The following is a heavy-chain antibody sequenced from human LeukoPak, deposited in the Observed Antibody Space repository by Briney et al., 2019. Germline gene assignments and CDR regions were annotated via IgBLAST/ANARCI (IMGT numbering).Heavy chain of an antibody. J-gene: IGHJ4*02. D-gene: IGHD5-24*01. CDR2: INGDGSST. CDR1: GFTFSSYW. V-gene: IGHV3-74*01. Sequence: GGSLRLSCAASGFTFSSYWMHWVRQAPGKGLVWVSRINGDGSSTSYADSVKGRFTISRDNAKNTLYLQMNSLRAEDTAVYYCASPRYSYGVPTDYWGEGTLVTVSS. CDR3: ASPRYSYGVPTDY.